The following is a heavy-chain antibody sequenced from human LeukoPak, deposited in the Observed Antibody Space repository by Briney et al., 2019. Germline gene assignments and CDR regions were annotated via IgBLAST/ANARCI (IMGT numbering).Heavy chain of an antibody. Sequence: ASVKVSCKGSGYIFPDYYIYWVRQAPGQGLEWMGRINPNSGGTNYAQKFQGRVTMTRDTSISTAYMELSRLRSDDTAVYYCAIPTYDYVWGSYREYYFDYWGQGTLVTVSS. CDR1: GYIFPDYY. CDR3: AIPTYDYVWGSYREYYFDY. J-gene: IGHJ4*02. D-gene: IGHD3-16*02. CDR2: INPNSGGT. V-gene: IGHV1-2*06.